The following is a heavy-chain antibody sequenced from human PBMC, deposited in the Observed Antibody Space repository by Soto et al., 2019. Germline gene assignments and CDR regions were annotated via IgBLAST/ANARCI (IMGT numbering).Heavy chain of an antibody. D-gene: IGHD6-13*01. Sequence: PGESLKISCKGSGYSFTSYWIGWVRQMPGKGLGWMGIIYPGDSDTRYSPSFQGQVTISADKSISNTYLQWSSLKASDSAMYYCASPGIAAAGTAFDIWGQGTMVTVSS. V-gene: IGHV5-51*01. CDR1: GYSFTSYW. CDR3: ASPGIAAAGTAFDI. J-gene: IGHJ3*02. CDR2: IYPGDSDT.